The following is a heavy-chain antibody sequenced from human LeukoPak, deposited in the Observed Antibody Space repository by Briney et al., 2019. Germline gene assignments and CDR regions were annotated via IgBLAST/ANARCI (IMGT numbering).Heavy chain of an antibody. J-gene: IGHJ4*02. CDR1: GFTFSSYA. CDR3: AKGDYVDY. Sequence: GGSLRLSCAASGFTFSSYAITWVRQAPGKGLEWVSGISGSGGSTYYADSVKGRFTISRDNSKNTAYLQMNSLRAEDTAVYYCAKGDYVDYWGQGTVVIVSS. V-gene: IGHV3-23*01. CDR2: ISGSGGST.